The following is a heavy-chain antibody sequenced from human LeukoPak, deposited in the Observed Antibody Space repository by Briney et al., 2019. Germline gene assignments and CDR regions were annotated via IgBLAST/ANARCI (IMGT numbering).Heavy chain of an antibody. CDR1: GFTISTYP. Sequence: SGGSLRLSCSASGFTISTYPMHWVRQAPGKGLEYVSTIFSNGDIASYAASVKGRFTTSGDNSKNTVYLQMSSLRPEDTALYYCVKSPSDGLDVWGQGATVTVSS. CDR2: IFSNGDIA. J-gene: IGHJ6*02. CDR3: VKSPSDGLDV. V-gene: IGHV3-64D*09.